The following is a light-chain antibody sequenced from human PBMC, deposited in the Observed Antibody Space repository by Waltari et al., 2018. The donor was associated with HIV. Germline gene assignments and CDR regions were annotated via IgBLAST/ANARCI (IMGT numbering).Light chain of an antibody. J-gene: IGLJ2*01. CDR2: RDN. CDR1: ALPKPY. Sequence: SSDLTQPPSMSLSPGQTARITCSGDALPKPYVYWYQQKPGQAPVLIISRDNERPSGVPDRFSGSRSGTTATATLTISGVQTEDEADYYCQSADITNIWVFGGGTKLTVL. V-gene: IGLV3-25*03. CDR3: QSADITNIWV.